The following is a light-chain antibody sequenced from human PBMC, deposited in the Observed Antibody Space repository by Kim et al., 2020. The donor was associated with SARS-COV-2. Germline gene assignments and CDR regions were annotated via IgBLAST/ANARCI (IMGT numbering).Light chain of an antibody. CDR3: GTWDSNLSAGV. V-gene: IGLV1-51*01. CDR1: SSNIGNNY. J-gene: IGLJ3*02. Sequence: QSVLTQPPSVSAAPGQKVTISCSGSSSNIGNNYVSWYQHLPGTAPKLLIYDNSKRPSGIPDRFSGSKSGTSATLGITGLQTGDEADYYCGTWDSNLSAGVFGGGTQLTVL. CDR2: DNS.